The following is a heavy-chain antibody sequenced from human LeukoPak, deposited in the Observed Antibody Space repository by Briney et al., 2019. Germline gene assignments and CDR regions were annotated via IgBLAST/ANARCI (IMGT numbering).Heavy chain of an antibody. CDR1: GFTFSSYW. V-gene: IGHV3-7*01. CDR2: IKQDGSEK. CDR3: AREKGPLAARQDY. D-gene: IGHD6-6*01. J-gene: IGHJ4*02. Sequence: GGSRRLSCAASGFTFSSYWMSWVRQAPGKGLEWVANIKQDGSEKYYVDSVKGRFTISRDNAKNSLYLQMNSLRAEDTAVYYCAREKGPLAARQDYWGQGTLVTVSS.